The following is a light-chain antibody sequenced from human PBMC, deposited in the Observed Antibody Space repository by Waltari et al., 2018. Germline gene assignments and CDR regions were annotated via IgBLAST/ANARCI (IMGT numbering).Light chain of an antibody. CDR1: QSISVY. V-gene: IGKV1-39*01. CDR3: QQSYSTPAT. J-gene: IGKJ5*01. CDR2: AAS. Sequence: DMQMTQSPSSLSASVGDRVTITCWAGQSISVYLNWYQQRPGKAPKLLIHAASTLQSGVPSRFCGSGSGTDCTLTISSLQPEDFATYYCQQSYSTPATVGQGTRLEIK.